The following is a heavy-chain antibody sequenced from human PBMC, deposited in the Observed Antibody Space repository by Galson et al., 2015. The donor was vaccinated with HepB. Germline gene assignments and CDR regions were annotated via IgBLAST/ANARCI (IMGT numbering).Heavy chain of an antibody. V-gene: IGHV1-2*02. D-gene: IGHD2-21*01. CDR2: INPTSGGT. CDR3: ARDKGGLFVVLPSQEYAFDI. CDR1: GYTFTGYY. Sequence: SVKVSCKASGYTFTGYYIHWVRQAPGQGLEWMGCINPTSGGTNYSQKFQGRVTMTRDTSTSTAYMELSRLRSDDTAMFFCARDKGGLFVVLPSQEYAFDIWGQGTMVTVSS. J-gene: IGHJ3*02.